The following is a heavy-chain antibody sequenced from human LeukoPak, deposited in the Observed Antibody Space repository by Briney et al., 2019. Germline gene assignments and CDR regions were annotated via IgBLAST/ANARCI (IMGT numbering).Heavy chain of an antibody. CDR2: IYYSGST. CDR3: ARSPHYGDFDP. D-gene: IGHD4-17*01. V-gene: IGHV4-61*05. Sequence: SEALSLTCTVSGDSISSSSYYWSWIRQPPGKGLEWIGYIYYSGSTNYNPSLKSRVTISVDTSKNQFSLKLSSVTAADTAVYYCARSPHYGDFDPWGQGTLVTVSS. J-gene: IGHJ5*02. CDR1: GDSISSSSYY.